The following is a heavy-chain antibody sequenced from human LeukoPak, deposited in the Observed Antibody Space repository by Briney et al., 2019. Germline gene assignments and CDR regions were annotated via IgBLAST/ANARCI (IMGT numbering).Heavy chain of an antibody. V-gene: IGHV3-48*04. J-gene: IGHJ4*02. CDR2: ISSSGSTI. CDR3: ARGVVDGSGTYFDY. D-gene: IGHD3-10*01. Sequence: GGSLRLSCAASGFTFSSYAMSWVRQAPGQGLEWVSYISSSGSTIYYADSVKGRFTISRDNAKNSLYLQMNSLRAEDTAVYYCARGVVDGSGTYFDYWGQGTLVTVSS. CDR1: GFTFSSYA.